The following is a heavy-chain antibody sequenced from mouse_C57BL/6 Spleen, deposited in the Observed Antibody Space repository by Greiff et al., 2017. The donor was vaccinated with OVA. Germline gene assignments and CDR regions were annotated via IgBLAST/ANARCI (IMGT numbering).Heavy chain of an antibody. V-gene: IGHV1-4*01. Sequence: QVQLQQSGAELARPGASVKMSCKASGYTFTSYTMHWVKQRPGQGLEWIGYINPSSGYTKYNQKFKDKATLTADKSSSTAYMQLSSLTSDDSAVYYCAREDNYYAMDDWGQGTSVTVSS. CDR3: AREDNYYAMDD. CDR1: GYTFTSYT. CDR2: INPSSGYT. J-gene: IGHJ4*01. D-gene: IGHD1-3*01.